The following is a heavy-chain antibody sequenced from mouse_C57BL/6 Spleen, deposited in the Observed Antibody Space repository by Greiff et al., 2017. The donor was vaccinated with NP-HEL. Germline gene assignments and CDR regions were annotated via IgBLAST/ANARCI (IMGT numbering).Heavy chain of an antibody. CDR3: ARNEGGAYYSNYYFDY. D-gene: IGHD2-5*01. CDR2: IWSGGST. CDR1: GFSLTSYG. V-gene: IGHV2-2*01. Sequence: QVQLQQSGPGLVQPSQSLSITCTVSGFSLTSYGVHWVRQSPGKGLEWLGVIWSGGSTDYNAAFISRLSISKDNSKSQVFFKMNSLQADDTAIYYCARNEGGAYYSNYYFDYWGQGTTLTVSS. J-gene: IGHJ2*01.